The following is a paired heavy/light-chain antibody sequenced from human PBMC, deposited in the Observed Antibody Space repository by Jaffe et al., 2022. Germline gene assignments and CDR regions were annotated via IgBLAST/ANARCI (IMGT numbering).Light chain of an antibody. Sequence: QSVLTQPPSASGTPGQRVTISCSRSSSNIGNDYVYWYQQLPGTAPKLLIYRNNQRPSGVPDRFSGSKSGTSASLAISGLRSEDEADYYCAAWDDSLSGWVFGGGTKLTVL. V-gene: IGLV1-47*01. J-gene: IGLJ3*02. CDR1: SSNIGNDY. CDR3: AAWDDSLSGWV. CDR2: RNN.
Heavy chain of an antibody. CDR3: ARGYGYSGTYHFDF. CDR2: INTNTGNP. D-gene: IGHD6-13*01. J-gene: IGHJ4*02. V-gene: IGHV7-4-1*02. CDR1: GYTFTSYA. Sequence: QVQLVQSGSELKKPGASVKVSCKASGYTFTSYAMNWVRQAPGQGLEWMGWINTNTGNPTYAQGFTGRFVFSLDTAVSTAYLQISSLKAEDSAVYYCARGYGYSGTYHFDFWGQGTLVTVSS.